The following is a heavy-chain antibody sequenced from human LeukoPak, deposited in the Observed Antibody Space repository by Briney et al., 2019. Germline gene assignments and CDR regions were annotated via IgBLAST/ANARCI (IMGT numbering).Heavy chain of an antibody. V-gene: IGHV4-59*01. CDR1: GGSISSYY. CDR2: IYYSGST. CDR3: ARSRDGYLVGFDY. Sequence: SETLSLTCTVSGGSISSYYWGWIRQPPGKGLEWIGYIYYSGSTNYNPSLKSRVTISLDSSKNQFSLKLSSVTAADAAVYYCARSRDGYLVGFDYWGQGTLVTVSS. D-gene: IGHD5-24*01. J-gene: IGHJ4*02.